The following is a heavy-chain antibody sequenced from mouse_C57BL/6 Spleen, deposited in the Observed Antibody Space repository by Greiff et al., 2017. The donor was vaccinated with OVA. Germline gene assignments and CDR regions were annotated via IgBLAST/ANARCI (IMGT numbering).Heavy chain of an antibody. CDR2: ISYDGST. D-gene: IGHD1-1*01. Sequence: EVQLQESGPGLVKPSQSLSLTCSVTGYSITSGYYWNWIRQFPGNKLEWMGYISYDGSTNYNPSLKNRISITRDTSTKQFFLKLNYVTTEDIATYDCARYTDYYGSSYAMDYWGQGTSVTVSS. V-gene: IGHV3-6*01. CDR3: ARYTDYYGSSYAMDY. J-gene: IGHJ4*01. CDR1: GYSITSGYY.